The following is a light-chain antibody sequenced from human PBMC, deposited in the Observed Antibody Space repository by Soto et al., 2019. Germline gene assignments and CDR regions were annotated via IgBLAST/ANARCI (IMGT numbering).Light chain of an antibody. Sequence: QSALTQPASVSGSPGQSITISCTGSSSDIGSYNLVSWYQQHPGKAPKFMIYEVSKRPSGVSNRFSGSKSGNTASLTISGLKAEDEADYCGCSYAGRGTLVFGGGTKRTVL. J-gene: IGLJ2*01. CDR2: EVS. CDR3: CSYAGRGTLV. V-gene: IGLV2-23*02. CDR1: SSDIGSYNL.